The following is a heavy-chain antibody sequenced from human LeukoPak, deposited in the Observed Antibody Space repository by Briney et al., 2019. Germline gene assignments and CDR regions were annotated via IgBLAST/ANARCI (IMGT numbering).Heavy chain of an antibody. V-gene: IGHV3-21*01. Sequence: GGSLRLSCAASGFTFSGYNMNWVRQTPGKGLEWVSSISGTSSYIYYADSLKGRFTISRDNAKNLLYLQVNSLRAEDTAVYYCATDTGYDFWSGTRSFDFWGQGTLVSVSS. D-gene: IGHD3-3*01. CDR3: ATDTGYDFWSGTRSFDF. J-gene: IGHJ4*02. CDR2: ISGTSSYI. CDR1: GFTFSGYN.